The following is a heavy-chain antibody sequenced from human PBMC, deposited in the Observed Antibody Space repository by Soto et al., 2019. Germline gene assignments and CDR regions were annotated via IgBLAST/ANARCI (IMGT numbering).Heavy chain of an antibody. CDR3: ARERYTSSSAVDY. V-gene: IGHV3-33*01. Sequence: QVQLVESGGGVVQPGRSLRLSCAASGYTFSSYGMQWVRQAPGKGLEWVAVIWNDGSNKYYADSVKGRFTISRDNSKNTLYLQMNSLRAEDTAVYYCARERYTSSSAVDYWGQATLVTVSS. D-gene: IGHD6-6*01. CDR1: GYTFSSYG. CDR2: IWNDGSNK. J-gene: IGHJ4*02.